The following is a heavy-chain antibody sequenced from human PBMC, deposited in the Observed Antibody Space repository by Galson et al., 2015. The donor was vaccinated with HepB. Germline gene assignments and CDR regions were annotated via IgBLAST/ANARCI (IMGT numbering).Heavy chain of an antibody. V-gene: IGHV5-51*03. J-gene: IGHJ3*02. D-gene: IGHD1-26*01. CDR3: ARHHEAIVGATRYAFDI. CDR1: GYSFPSYW. CDR2: IYPGDSDT. Sequence: QSGASVKKPGESLKLSCKGSGYSFPSYWIGWVRQMPGKGLEWMGIIYPGDSDTRYSPSFQGQVTISADKSISPAYLQWSSLKASDTPMYYCARHHEAIVGATRYAFDIWGQGTMVTVSS.